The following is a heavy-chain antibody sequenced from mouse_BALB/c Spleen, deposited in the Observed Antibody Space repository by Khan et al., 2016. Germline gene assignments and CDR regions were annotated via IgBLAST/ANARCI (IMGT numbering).Heavy chain of an antibody. V-gene: IGHV1-4*01. CDR1: GYTFTSYT. D-gene: IGHD2-2*01. J-gene: IGHJ2*01. CDR2: INPTSGYT. CDR3: ARSGRRGGNDLFDY. Sequence: QVRLQQSGAELARPGASVRMSCKASGYTFTSYTIHWVKQRPGQGLEWIGYINPTSGYTNYNQKFTDKATSTADKSSSTAYMQLSSLTSEDAAVYYCARSGRRGGNDLFDYWGQGTTLTVSA.